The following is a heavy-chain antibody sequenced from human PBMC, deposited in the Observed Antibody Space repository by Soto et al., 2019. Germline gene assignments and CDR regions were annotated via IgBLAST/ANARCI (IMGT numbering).Heavy chain of an antibody. CDR3: XXXEDAXHGYTTDYFDY. J-gene: IGHJ4*02. Sequence: QITLKESGPTLVKPTQTLTLTCTFSGFSLTTSGVGVGWIRXXPGKALEWLALIYWDDDKRYSPSLKSRLTITKXXXXNXXXXXXXXXXXXXXXXYXXXXXEDAXHGYTTDYFDYWGQGTLVTVSS. D-gene: IGHD4-17*01. V-gene: IGHV2-5*02. CDR2: IYWDDDK. CDR1: GFSLTTSGVG.